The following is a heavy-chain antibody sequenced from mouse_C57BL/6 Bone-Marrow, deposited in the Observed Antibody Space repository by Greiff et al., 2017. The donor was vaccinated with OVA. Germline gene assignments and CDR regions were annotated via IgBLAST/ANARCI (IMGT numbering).Heavy chain of an antibody. CDR3: ARVGLYGGYFDV. V-gene: IGHV1-49*01. J-gene: IGHJ1*03. D-gene: IGHD1-1*01. Sequence: LQQSGAELVRPGSSVKLSCKDSSFAFMASAMHWVKQRPGHGLEWIGSFTMYSDATEYSENFKGKATLTANTSSSTAYMELSSLTSEDSAVYYCARVGLYGGYFDVWGTGTTVTVSS. CDR1: SFAFMASA. CDR2: FTMYSDAT.